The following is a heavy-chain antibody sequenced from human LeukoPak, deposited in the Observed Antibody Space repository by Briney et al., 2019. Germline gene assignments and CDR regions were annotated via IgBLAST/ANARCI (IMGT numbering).Heavy chain of an antibody. CDR2: INPSGGST. D-gene: IGHD3-16*01. CDR1: GYTFTSYY. CDR3: ARDRVGRGDFDY. Sequence: GASVKVSCKASGYTFTSYYMHWVRQAPGQGLEWMGIINPSGGSTSYAQKFQGRVTMTRDMSTSTVYMELSSLRSEDTAVYYCARDRVGRGDFDYWGQGTLVTVSS. J-gene: IGHJ4*02. V-gene: IGHV1-46*01.